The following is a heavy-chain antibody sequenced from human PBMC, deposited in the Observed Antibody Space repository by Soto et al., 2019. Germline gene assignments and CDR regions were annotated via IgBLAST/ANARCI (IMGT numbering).Heavy chain of an antibody. CDR2: ISAYNGNT. CDR3: ARESYYDSGGYYPFKDVMDV. D-gene: IGHD3-22*01. J-gene: IGHJ6*02. CDR1: GYTFTSYG. Sequence: ASVKVSCKASGYTFTSYGISWVRQAPGQGLEWMGWISAYNGNTNYAQKLQGRVTMTTDTSTSTAYMELRSLRSDDTAVYYCARESYYDSGGYYPFKDVMDVWGQGTTVTVSS. V-gene: IGHV1-18*01.